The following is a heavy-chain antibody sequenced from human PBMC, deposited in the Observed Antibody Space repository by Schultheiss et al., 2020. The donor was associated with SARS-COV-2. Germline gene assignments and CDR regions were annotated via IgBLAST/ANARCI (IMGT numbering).Heavy chain of an antibody. CDR1: GFTFSSYA. CDR2: ISYDGSNK. V-gene: IGHV3-30*07. D-gene: IGHD6-6*01. Sequence: GGSLRLSCAASGFTFSSYAMHWVRQAPGKGLEWVAVISYDGSNKYYADSVKGRFTISRDNAKNSLYLQMNSLRAEDTAVYYCARALAARIEGTDYYYYGMDVWGQGTTVTVSS. J-gene: IGHJ6*02. CDR3: ARALAARIEGTDYYYYGMDV.